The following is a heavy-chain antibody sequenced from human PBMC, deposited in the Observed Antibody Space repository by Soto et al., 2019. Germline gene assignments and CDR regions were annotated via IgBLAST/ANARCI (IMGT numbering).Heavy chain of an antibody. J-gene: IGHJ6*01. V-gene: IGHV3-53*01. CDR2: IYSGGST. D-gene: IGHD3-9*01. CDR1: GFTVSSNY. Sequence: EVQLVESGGGLIQPGGSLRLSCAASGFTVSSNYMSWVRQAPGKGLEWVSVIYSGGSTYYADSVKGRFTISRDNSKNMLYLQMNSLRAEDTAVYYCARDPPYDILTDGHYYGMDVW. CDR3: ARDPPYDILTDGHYYGMDV.